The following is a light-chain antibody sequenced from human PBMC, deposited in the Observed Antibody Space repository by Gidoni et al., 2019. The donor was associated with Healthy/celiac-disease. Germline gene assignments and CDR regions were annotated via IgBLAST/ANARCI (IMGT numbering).Light chain of an antibody. CDR1: QSVSSY. V-gene: IGKV3-11*01. J-gene: IGKJ4*01. CDR3: QQRSKT. CDR2: DAS. Sequence: TQSPATLSLSPGERATLSCRASQSVSSYLAWYQQKPGQAPRLLIYDASNRATGIPARFSGSGSGTDFTLTISSLEPEDFAVYYCQQRSKTFGGGTKVEIK.